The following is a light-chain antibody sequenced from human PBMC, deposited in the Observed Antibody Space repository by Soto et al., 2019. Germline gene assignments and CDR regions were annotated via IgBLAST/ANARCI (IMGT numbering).Light chain of an antibody. CDR3: KSYAGSNTYV. CDR2: EVV. V-gene: IGLV2-8*01. CDR1: KNDIGVYDF. Sequence: QSALTQPPSASGSPGRSVTISCAGTKNDIGVYDFVSWYQHHPGKAPRLIIYEVVQRPSGVPDRFSGSKSGNTASLTVSGLQAADEADYFCKSYAGSNTYVFGRGTKV. J-gene: IGLJ1*01.